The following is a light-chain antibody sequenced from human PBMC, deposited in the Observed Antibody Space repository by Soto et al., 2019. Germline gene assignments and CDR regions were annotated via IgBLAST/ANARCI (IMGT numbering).Light chain of an antibody. CDR2: EGS. J-gene: IGLJ3*02. CDR1: SSDIGGYNL. CDR3: CSHVGRSTLL. V-gene: IGLV2-23*01. Sequence: QSALTQPASVSGSPGQSITISCTGSSSDIGGYNLVSWYQQHPGKAPKLMIYEGSKRPSGVSNRFSGSKPGNTASLTISGRQAEDEADYYCCSHVGRSTLLFGGGTKLTVL.